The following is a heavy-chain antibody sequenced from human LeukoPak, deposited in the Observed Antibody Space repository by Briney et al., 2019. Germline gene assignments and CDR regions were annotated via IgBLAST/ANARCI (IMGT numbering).Heavy chain of an antibody. CDR1: GFTFSSYC. V-gene: IGHV3-33*01. J-gene: IGHJ4*02. CDR2: IWYGGSNK. Sequence: WGSLRLSCAASGFTFSSYCMHWVRQAAGKGLEWVAVIWYGGSNKYYADSVKGRFTMSRDNSKNTLSLQMNSLTAEDTAVYYCARPWGHLGYFDYWGQGTLVTVSS. CDR3: ARPWGHLGYFDY. D-gene: IGHD3-16*01.